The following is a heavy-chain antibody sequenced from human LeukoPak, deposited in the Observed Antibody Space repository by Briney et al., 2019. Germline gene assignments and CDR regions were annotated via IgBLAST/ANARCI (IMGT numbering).Heavy chain of an antibody. D-gene: IGHD3-16*01. V-gene: IGHV3-53*01. Sequence: HPGGSLRLSCTVSGFTVSSNSWSWVRQAPGKGLEWVSFIYSGGNTHYSDSVTGRFTISRDNSKNTLYLQMNSLRAEDTAVYYCARDRRETMITFGGVMTAGWFDPWGQGTLVTVSS. J-gene: IGHJ5*02. CDR1: GFTVSSNS. CDR2: IYSGGNT. CDR3: ARDRRETMITFGGVMTAGWFDP.